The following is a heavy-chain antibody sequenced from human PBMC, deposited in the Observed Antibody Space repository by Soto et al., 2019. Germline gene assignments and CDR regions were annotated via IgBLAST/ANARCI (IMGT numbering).Heavy chain of an antibody. V-gene: IGHV3-33*01. CDR2: IWYDGSNK. Sequence: GGSLRLSCAASGFTFSSYGMHWVRQAPGKGLEWVAVIWYDGSNKYYADSVKGRFTISRDNSKNTLYLQMNSLRAEDTAVYYCARDIYGDYGPYYYYGMDVWGQGTTVTVSS. CDR1: GFTFSSYG. J-gene: IGHJ6*02. CDR3: ARDIYGDYGPYYYYGMDV. D-gene: IGHD4-17*01.